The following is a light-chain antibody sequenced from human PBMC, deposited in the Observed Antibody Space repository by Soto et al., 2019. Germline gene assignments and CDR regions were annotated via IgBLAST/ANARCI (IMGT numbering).Light chain of an antibody. CDR1: QSITTY. Sequence: DIQMTQSPSSLSASIGDRVTITCRARQSITTYLNWYQQRPGKAPNLLIYAASTLHSGVPSRFRGSGSGRDFTLTISSLQPEDFATYYCQQSYSTPYTFGQGTRLGIK. CDR3: QQSYSTPYT. V-gene: IGKV1-39*01. CDR2: AAS. J-gene: IGKJ2*01.